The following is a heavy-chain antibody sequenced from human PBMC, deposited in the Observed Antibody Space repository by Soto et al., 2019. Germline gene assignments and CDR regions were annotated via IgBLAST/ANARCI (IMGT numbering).Heavy chain of an antibody. D-gene: IGHD3-3*01. Sequence: GGSLRLSCAASGFTFSSYGMHWVRQAPGKGLEWVAVISYDGSNKYYADSVKGRFTISRDNSKNTLYLQMNSLRAEDTAVYYCAKGAVGDYDFWSGGIGYWGQGTLVTVSS. CDR1: GFTFSSYG. CDR2: ISYDGSNK. J-gene: IGHJ4*02. CDR3: AKGAVGDYDFWSGGIGY. V-gene: IGHV3-30*18.